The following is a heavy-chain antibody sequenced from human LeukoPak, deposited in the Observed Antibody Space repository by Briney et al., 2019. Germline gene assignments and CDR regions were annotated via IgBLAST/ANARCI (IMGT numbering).Heavy chain of an antibody. J-gene: IGHJ4*02. V-gene: IGHV1-24*01. D-gene: IGHD4-23*01. CDR2: FDPEDGET. CDR1: GYTLTELS. Sequence: VASVKVSCKVSGYTLTELSMHRVRQAPGKGLEWMGGFDPEDGETIYAQKFQGRVTMTEDTSTDTAYMELSSLRSEDTAVYYCATAHYGGNYFDYWGQGTLVTVSS. CDR3: ATAHYGGNYFDY.